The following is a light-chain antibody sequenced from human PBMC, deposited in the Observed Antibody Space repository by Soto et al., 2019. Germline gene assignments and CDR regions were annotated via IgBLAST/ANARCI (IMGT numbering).Light chain of an antibody. J-gene: IGKJ2*01. V-gene: IGKV3-20*01. CDR2: AAS. CDR3: QQYGSSPQYT. Sequence: EIVLTQSPGTLSLSPGERATLSCRASQSVSSSYLAWYQQKPGQAPRLRIYAASSRSTGIPDRFSGSGSGTDFNLTISRLEPEDFAVYYCQQYGSSPQYTFGQGPKLEIK. CDR1: QSVSSSY.